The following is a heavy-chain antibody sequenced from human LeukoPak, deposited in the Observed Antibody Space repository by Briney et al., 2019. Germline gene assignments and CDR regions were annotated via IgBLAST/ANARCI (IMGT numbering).Heavy chain of an antibody. CDR3: ARDRAAAGLYYFDY. Sequence: GASVKVSCKASGGTFSIYAISWVRQAPGQGLEWMGRIIPIFGTANYAQKFQGRVTITADKSTSTAYMELSSLRSEDTAVYYCARDRAAAGLYYFDYWGQGTLVTVSS. V-gene: IGHV1-69*06. J-gene: IGHJ4*02. CDR1: GGTFSIYA. D-gene: IGHD6-13*01. CDR2: IIPIFGTA.